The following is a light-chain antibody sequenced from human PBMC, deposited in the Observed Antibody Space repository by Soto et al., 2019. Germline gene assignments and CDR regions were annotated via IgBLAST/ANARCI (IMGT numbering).Light chain of an antibody. Sequence: EIVLTQSPATLSLSPGERAPLSCRASQSVSSYLALYQQKPGQAPRLLIYDASNRATGIPARFSGSGSGTDFTLTISSLEPEDFAVYYCQQRSNWPPLTFGGGTKVEIK. J-gene: IGKJ4*01. CDR2: DAS. V-gene: IGKV3-11*01. CDR3: QQRSNWPPLT. CDR1: QSVSSY.